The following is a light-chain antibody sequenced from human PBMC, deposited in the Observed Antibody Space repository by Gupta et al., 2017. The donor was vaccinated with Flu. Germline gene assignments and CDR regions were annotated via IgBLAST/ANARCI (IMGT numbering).Light chain of an antibody. CDR3: QAWDGGTSVV. CDR1: NVGDKY. CDR2: QDY. J-gene: IGLJ2*01. Sequence: SGVNVGDKYVSWYQQKPGPSPVLVTFQDYKRPSGFPERFAGSNAGTTATLTISVTQALDEADYYCQAWDGGTSVVFGAGTKLTVL. V-gene: IGLV3-1*01.